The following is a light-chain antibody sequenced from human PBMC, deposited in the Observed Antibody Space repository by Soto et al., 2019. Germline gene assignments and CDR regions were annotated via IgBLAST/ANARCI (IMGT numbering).Light chain of an antibody. CDR1: QSVSSTY. CDR3: HQYAKSPPLA. V-gene: IGKV3-20*01. J-gene: IGKJ4*01. Sequence: EIVLTQSPGTLSLSPGERATLSCRASQSVSSTYLAWYQQKPGQAPRLLIYGASIRATGIPDRFSDSGSGTDFTLTISRLEPEDFAVYYCHQYAKSPPLAFGGGTKVEIK. CDR2: GAS.